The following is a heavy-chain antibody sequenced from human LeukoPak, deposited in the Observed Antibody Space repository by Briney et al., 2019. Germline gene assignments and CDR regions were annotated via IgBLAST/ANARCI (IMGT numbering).Heavy chain of an antibody. J-gene: IGHJ6*02. V-gene: IGHV5-51*01. D-gene: IGHD3-10*01. CDR1: GYSFTNYW. Sequence: GESLKISCKGSGYSFTNYWIGWVRQMPGKGLEWMGIIYPGDSDTRYSPSFQGQVTISVDKSISTAYLQWSSLKASDTAMYYCASRTGSGGSGGLSMDVWGQGTTVTVSS. CDR3: ASRTGSGGSGGLSMDV. CDR2: IYPGDSDT.